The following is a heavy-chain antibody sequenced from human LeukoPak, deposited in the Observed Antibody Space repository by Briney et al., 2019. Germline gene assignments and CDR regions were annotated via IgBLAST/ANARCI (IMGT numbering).Heavy chain of an antibody. J-gene: IGHJ4*02. CDR1: GFTFSSYA. CDR3: ARAGYSSNWRSFDN. CDR2: ISYDGSNK. Sequence: GGSLRLSCAASGFTFSSYAMPWVRQAPGKGLEWVAVISYDGSNKYYADSVKGRFTISRDNSKNTMYLQMNSLRAEDTAVYYCARAGYSSNWRSFDNWGQGTLVTVSS. V-gene: IGHV3-30-3*01. D-gene: IGHD6-13*01.